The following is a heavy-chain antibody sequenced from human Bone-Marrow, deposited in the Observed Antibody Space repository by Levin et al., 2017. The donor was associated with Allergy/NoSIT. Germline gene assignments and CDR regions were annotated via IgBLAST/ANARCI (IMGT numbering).Heavy chain of an antibody. CDR1: GFTFSDHY. Sequence: PGGSLRLSCAVSGFTFSDHYMTWVRQAPGKGLEWLSYISGSGSTIYYADSVKGRFTVSRDNAKNSLYLQMSSLRAEDTAVYYCASRHYDRDGNPTGFEYWGQGTLVTVSS. V-gene: IGHV3-11*01. CDR3: ASRHYDRDGNPTGFEY. J-gene: IGHJ4*02. D-gene: IGHD3-22*01. CDR2: ISGSGSTI.